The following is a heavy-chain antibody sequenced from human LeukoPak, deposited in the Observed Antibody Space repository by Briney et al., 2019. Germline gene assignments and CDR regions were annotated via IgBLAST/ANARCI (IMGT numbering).Heavy chain of an antibody. CDR3: ARYNWNDGFDP. V-gene: IGHV4-61*01. CDR1: GGSVSSGSYY. Sequence: PSETLSLTCTVSGGSVSSGSYYWSWIRQPPGKGLEWIGYVSYTGSFNYNPSLMSRVTISVVTSKNQFSLKLSSVTAADTALYYCARYNWNDGFDPWGQGTLVTVSS. J-gene: IGHJ5*02. CDR2: VSYTGSF. D-gene: IGHD1-1*01.